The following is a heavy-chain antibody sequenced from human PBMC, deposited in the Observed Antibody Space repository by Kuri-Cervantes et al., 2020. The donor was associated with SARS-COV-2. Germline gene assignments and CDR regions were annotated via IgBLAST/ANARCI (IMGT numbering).Heavy chain of an antibody. J-gene: IGHJ3*02. CDR1: GFTFSSYS. Sequence: GGSLRLSCSASGFTFSSYSMNWVRQAPGKGLEWVSYISSSSSTIYYADSVKGRFTISRDNAKNSLYRQMNSLRAEDTAVYYCARDLSNDTCDIWGHGTMVTVSS. CDR2: ISSSSSTI. V-gene: IGHV3-48*01. CDR3: ARDLSNDTCDI. D-gene: IGHD1-1*01.